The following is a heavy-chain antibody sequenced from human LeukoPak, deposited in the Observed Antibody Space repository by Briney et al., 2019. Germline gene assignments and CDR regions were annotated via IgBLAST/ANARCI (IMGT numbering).Heavy chain of an antibody. V-gene: IGHV1-2*02. CDR1: VYTFTDYH. Sequence: APVKVSCKASVYTFTDYHMHGVRQPTGQGLEWMGCINSNRGGTNYAQTFQGRVTMTRDTSSGRDYMELSRLRSDDTAVYYCATDPPLTRRLFDYWGQGPLVTVSS. J-gene: IGHJ4*02. CDR3: ATDPPLTRRLFDY. CDR2: INSNRGGT. D-gene: IGHD1-14*01.